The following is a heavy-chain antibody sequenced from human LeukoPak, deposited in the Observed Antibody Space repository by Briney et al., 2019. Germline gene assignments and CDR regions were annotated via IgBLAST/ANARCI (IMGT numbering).Heavy chain of an antibody. CDR1: GFSFSDYS. V-gene: IGHV3-48*01. CDR2: ISSGSSTI. D-gene: IGHD3-16*01. CDR3: ARDRDSIYPGGPFDY. Sequence: GGSLRLSCAASGFSFSDYSMNWVRQAPGKGLEWVSYISSGSSTIYYAVSVKGRFTISRDNAKNSLYLQMDSLRAEDTAVYYCARDRDSIYPGGPFDYWGQGTLVTVSS. J-gene: IGHJ4*02.